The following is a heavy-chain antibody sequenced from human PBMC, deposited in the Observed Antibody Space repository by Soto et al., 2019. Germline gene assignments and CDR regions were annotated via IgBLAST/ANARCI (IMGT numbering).Heavy chain of an antibody. D-gene: IGHD2-2*01. CDR2: ISSSSSTI. V-gene: IGHV3-48*01. Sequence: PGGSLRLSCAASGFTCGSYSMNWVRQAPGKGLEWVSYISSSSSTIYYADSVKGRFTISRDNAKNSLYLQMNSLRAEDTAVYYCARGFGTPAAMLDYYYYYMDVWGRGTTVTVSS. CDR3: ARGFGTPAAMLDYYYYYMDV. J-gene: IGHJ6*03. CDR1: GFTCGSYS.